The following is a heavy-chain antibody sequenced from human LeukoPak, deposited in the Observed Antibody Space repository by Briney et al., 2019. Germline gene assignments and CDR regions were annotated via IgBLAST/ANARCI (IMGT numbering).Heavy chain of an antibody. CDR3: AREHSYGPFDY. D-gene: IGHD5-18*01. CDR2: IYTNGNT. Sequence: SETLSLTCSVSGGSISSGYYCWSWLPPPAGKALEWIGRIYTNGNTDYNPSHNGRVTILADTSKNQFSLNLNSVTAADTAGYYCAREHSYGPFDYWGQGCLVTVSS. V-gene: IGHV4-61*02. CDR1: GGSISSGYYC. J-gene: IGHJ4*02.